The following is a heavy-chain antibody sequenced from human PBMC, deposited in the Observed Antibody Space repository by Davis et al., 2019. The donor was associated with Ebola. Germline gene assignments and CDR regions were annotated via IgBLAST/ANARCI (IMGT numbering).Heavy chain of an antibody. CDR1: GFSLRTPGPG. Sequence: SGPTLVKPTQTLTLTCSFSGFSLRTPGPGVGWIRQPPGKALEWLALLYWDDDKRYSPSLSSRLTISKDTSKNQVVLTMTNMDPLDTATYYCAHKAYGSLANWFGPWGQGTLVTVSS. D-gene: IGHD4-17*01. CDR2: LYWDDDK. J-gene: IGHJ5*02. CDR3: AHKAYGSLANWFGP. V-gene: IGHV2-5*02.